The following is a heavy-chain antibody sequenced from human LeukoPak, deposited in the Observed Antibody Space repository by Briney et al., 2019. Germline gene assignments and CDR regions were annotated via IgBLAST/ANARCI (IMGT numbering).Heavy chain of an antibody. CDR1: GFTFSSYE. Sequence: PEGSLRLSCAASGFTFSSYEMNWVRQAPGKGLEWVSYISSSGSTIYYADSVKGRFTISRDNAKNSLYLQMNSLRAEDTAVYYCAREAKVGSGFDYWGQGTLVTVSS. V-gene: IGHV3-48*03. J-gene: IGHJ4*02. CDR2: ISSSGSTI. CDR3: AREAKVGSGFDY. D-gene: IGHD1-26*01.